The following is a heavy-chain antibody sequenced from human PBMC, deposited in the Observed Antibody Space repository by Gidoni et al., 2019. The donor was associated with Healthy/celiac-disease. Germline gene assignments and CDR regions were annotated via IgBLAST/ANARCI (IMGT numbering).Heavy chain of an antibody. D-gene: IGHD5-18*01. CDR2: ISWNRGSI. V-gene: IGHV3-9*01. CDR1: GFTFDAYA. Sequence: EVQLVESGGGLVQPGRSLRLSCAASGFTFDAYAMHWVRQAPGKGLECVSGISWNRGSIGYADSVKGRFTISRDNAKNSLYLQMNSLRAEDTALYYCAKDAGRYSYGHSPFDYWGQGTLVTVSS. J-gene: IGHJ4*02. CDR3: AKDAGRYSYGHSPFDY.